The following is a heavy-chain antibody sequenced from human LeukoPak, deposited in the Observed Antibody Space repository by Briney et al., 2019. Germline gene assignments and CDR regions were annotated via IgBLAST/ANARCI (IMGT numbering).Heavy chain of an antibody. J-gene: IGHJ3*02. CDR1: GFTFSSYG. V-gene: IGHV3-30*03. Sequence: GGSLRLSCAASGFTFSSYGMHWVRQAPGKGLEWVAVISYDGSNKYYADSVKGRFTISRDNSKNTLYLQMNSLRAEDTAVYYCARGFFDFDAFDIWGQGTMVTVSS. CDR2: ISYDGSNK. D-gene: IGHD3-9*01. CDR3: ARGFFDFDAFDI.